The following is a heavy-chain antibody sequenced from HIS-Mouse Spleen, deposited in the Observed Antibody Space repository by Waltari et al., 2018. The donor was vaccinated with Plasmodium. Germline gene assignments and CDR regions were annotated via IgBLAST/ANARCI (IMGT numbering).Heavy chain of an antibody. D-gene: IGHD6-13*01. Sequence: EVQLVESGGGLVQPGGSLRLSCAASGFTFSSYWMHWVRQAPGKGLVWVERSKREGSSTRYADSVKGRLTISRDNAKNTLYLQMNSLRAEDTAVYYCARTIAAAGTGDAFDMWGQGTMVTVSS. J-gene: IGHJ3*02. CDR3: ARTIAAAGTGDAFDM. CDR2: SKREGSST. V-gene: IGHV3-74*01. CDR1: GFTFSSYW.